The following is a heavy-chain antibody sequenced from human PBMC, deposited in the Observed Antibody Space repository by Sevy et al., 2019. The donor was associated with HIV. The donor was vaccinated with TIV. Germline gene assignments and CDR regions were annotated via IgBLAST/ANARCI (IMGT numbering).Heavy chain of an antibody. D-gene: IGHD3-22*01. J-gene: IGHJ6*02. CDR3: TRDFYDSSGYYKEGYYHYGMDV. CDR2: IRSKAYGGTT. V-gene: IGHV3-49*03. Sequence: GGSLRLSCTASGFTFGDYAMSWFRQAPGKGLEWVGFIRSKAYGGTTEYAASVKGRFTISRDDSKRIAYLQMNSLKTEDTAVYYCTRDFYDSSGYYKEGYYHYGMDVWGQGTTVTVSS. CDR1: GFTFGDYA.